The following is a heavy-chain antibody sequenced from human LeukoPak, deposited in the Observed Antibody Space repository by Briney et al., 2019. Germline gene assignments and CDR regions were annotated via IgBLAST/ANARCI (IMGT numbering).Heavy chain of an antibody. J-gene: IGHJ4*02. V-gene: IGHV1-18*01. D-gene: IGHD3-10*01. CDR1: NYTFTSYG. CDR2: INAYNGDT. CDR3: ARDGSGVWFDY. Sequence: ASVKVSCKASNYTFTSYGISWVRQAPGQGLEWMAWINAYNGDTNYAQKLQGRVTLTTDTSTSTAYMELRSLRSDDTAVYYCARDGSGVWFDYWGQGPLVTVSS.